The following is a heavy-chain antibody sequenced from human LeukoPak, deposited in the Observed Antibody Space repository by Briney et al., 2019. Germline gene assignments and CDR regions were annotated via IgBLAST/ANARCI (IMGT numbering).Heavy chain of an antibody. CDR1: GYTFTNYY. CDR2: INPSGGST. Sequence: ASVKVSCKASGYTFTNYYMHWVRQAPGQGLEWMGIINPSGGSTNYAQKFQGRVTMTRDTSTSTVYMELSRLRSEDTAVYYCAREHSGYDSWGQGTLLTVSS. V-gene: IGHV1-46*01. J-gene: IGHJ5*02. CDR3: AREHSGYDS. D-gene: IGHD5-12*01.